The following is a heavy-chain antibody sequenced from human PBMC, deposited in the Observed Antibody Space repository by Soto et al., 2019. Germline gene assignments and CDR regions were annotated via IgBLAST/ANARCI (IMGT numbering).Heavy chain of an antibody. D-gene: IGHD2-2*02. CDR3: TTYIVVVPAAILHENTHDY. V-gene: IGHV3-49*04. Sequence: GGSLRLSCTASGFTFGDYAMSWVRQAPGKGLEWVGFIRSKAYGGTTEYAASVKGRFTISRDDSKSIAYLQMNSLKTEDTAVYYCTTYIVVVPAAILHENTHDYWGQGTLVTVSS. CDR1: GFTFGDYA. CDR2: IRSKAYGGTT. J-gene: IGHJ4*02.